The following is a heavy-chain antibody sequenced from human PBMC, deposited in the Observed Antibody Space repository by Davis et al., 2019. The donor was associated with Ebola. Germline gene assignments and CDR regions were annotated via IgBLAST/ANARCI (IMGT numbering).Heavy chain of an antibody. V-gene: IGHV1-2*04. CDR3: AREVYSSGWYDSFWFDP. CDR1: GYTFTSYD. J-gene: IGHJ5*02. CDR2: VNPNSGGT. D-gene: IGHD6-19*01. Sequence: ASVKVSCKASGYTFTSYDINWVRQAPGQGLEWMGWVNPNSGGTNYAQKFQGWVTLTRDTSISTAYLELSRLRSDDTAVYYCAREVYSSGWYDSFWFDPWGQGTLVTVSS.